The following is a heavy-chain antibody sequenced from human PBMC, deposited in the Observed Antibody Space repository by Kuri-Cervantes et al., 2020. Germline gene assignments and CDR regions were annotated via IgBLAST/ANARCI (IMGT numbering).Heavy chain of an antibody. CDR3: ARADRGYFDY. Sequence: GGSLRLSCAASGFSFNIYGMHRVRQAPGKGLVWVSRINSDGSSTSYADSVKGRFTISRDNAKNTLYLQMNSLRAEDTAVYYCARADRGYFDYWGQGTLVTVSS. V-gene: IGHV3-74*01. CDR1: GFSFNIYG. CDR2: INSDGSST. J-gene: IGHJ4*02.